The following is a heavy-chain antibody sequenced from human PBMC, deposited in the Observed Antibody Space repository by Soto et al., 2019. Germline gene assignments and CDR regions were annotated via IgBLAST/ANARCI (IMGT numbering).Heavy chain of an antibody. D-gene: IGHD2-15*01. CDR3: TCQGYCSGGSCYGFGY. V-gene: IGHV3-30*03. CDR1: GFTFSSYG. CDR2: ISYDGSNK. J-gene: IGHJ4*02. Sequence: GGSLRLSCAASGFTFSSYGVHWVRQAPGKGLEWVAVISYDGSNKYYADSVKGRFTISRDNSKNTLYLQMNSLRAEDTAVYYCTCQGYCSGGSCYGFGYWGQGTLVTVSS.